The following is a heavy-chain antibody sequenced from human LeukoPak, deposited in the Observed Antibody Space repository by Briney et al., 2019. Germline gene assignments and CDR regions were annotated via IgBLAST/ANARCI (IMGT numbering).Heavy chain of an antibody. D-gene: IGHD3-22*01. CDR2: IYYSGST. J-gene: IGHJ4*02. CDR1: GGSVSSGSYY. CDR3: ARGGDYYDSSGSFDY. Sequence: SETLSLTCTVSGGSVSSGSYYWSWIRQPPGKGLEWIGYIYYSGSTNYNPSLKSRVTISVDTSKNQFSLKLSSVTAADTAVYYCARGGDYYDSSGSFDYWGQGTLVTVSS. V-gene: IGHV4-61*01.